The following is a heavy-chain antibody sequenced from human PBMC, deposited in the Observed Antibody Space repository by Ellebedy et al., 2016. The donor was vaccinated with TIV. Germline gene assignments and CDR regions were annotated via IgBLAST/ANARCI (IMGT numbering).Heavy chain of an antibody. J-gene: IGHJ5*02. CDR2: IYQDGSDE. CDR1: GFSFRSYW. Sequence: GGSLRLSCAASGFSFRSYWMSWVRQAPGKGLEWVANIYQDGSDEYYVDSVKGRFTISRDNDNKALFLQMNSLRVEDTAAYYCARRGSYGDYAVQINSWFDRWGRGTLVTVSS. V-gene: IGHV3-7*01. CDR3: ARRGSYGDYAVQINSWFDR. D-gene: IGHD4-17*01.